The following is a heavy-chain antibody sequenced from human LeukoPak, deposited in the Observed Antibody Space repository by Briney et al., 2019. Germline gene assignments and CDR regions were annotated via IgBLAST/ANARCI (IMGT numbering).Heavy chain of an antibody. CDR1: GYTFTGYY. CDR2: INPNSGGT. CDR3: AKDESSAYYDSSGYYSY. V-gene: IGHV1-2*02. J-gene: IGHJ4*02. Sequence: ASVKVSCKASGYTFTGYYIHWVRQAPGQGLEWVGWINPNSGGTNYAQKFQGRVTMTRDTSISTAYMELTRLRSDDTAVYYCAKDESSAYYDSSGYYSYWGQGTLVTVSS. D-gene: IGHD3-22*01.